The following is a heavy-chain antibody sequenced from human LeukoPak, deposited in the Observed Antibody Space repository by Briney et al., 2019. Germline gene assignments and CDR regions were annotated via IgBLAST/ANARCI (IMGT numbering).Heavy chain of an antibody. D-gene: IGHD3-10*01. J-gene: IGHJ4*02. CDR3: AKDWDYYGSGSYYLDY. V-gene: IGHV3-9*01. CDR2: ISWNSGSI. CDR1: GFTFDDYA. Sequence: GRSLRLSCAASGFTFDDYAMHWVRQAPGKGLEWVSGISWNSGSIGYADSVKGRFTISRDNAKNSLYLQMNSLRAEDTALYYCAKDWDYYGSGSYYLDYWGQGTLVTVSS.